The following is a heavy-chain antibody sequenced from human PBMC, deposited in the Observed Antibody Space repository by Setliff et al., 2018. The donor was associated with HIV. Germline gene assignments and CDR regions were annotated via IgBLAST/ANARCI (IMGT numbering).Heavy chain of an antibody. CDR2: IYYSGST. J-gene: IGHJ3*02. CDR1: GGSISSGGYY. D-gene: IGHD3-22*01. V-gene: IGHV4-31*03. Sequence: SETLSLTCTVSGGSISSGGYYWSWIRQHPGKGLEWIGYIYYSGSTYYNPSLKSRVTISVDTSKNQFSLKLSSVTAADTAVYYCARGTSTMIVVVKGAFDIWGQGTMVTVSS. CDR3: ARGTSTMIVVVKGAFDI.